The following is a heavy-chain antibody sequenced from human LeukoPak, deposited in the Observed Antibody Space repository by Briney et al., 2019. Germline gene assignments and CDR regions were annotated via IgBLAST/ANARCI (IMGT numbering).Heavy chain of an antibody. CDR1: GFTFSSYS. D-gene: IGHD6-13*01. CDR3: ARAPPRSGWYVPDY. J-gene: IGHJ4*02. V-gene: IGHV4-34*01. Sequence: GSLRLSCAASGFTFSSYSMSWVRQPPGKGLEGIGEINHSGSTNYNPSLTGRVTISVDTSKNQFSLKLSSVTAADTAVYYCARAPPRSGWYVPDYWGQGTLVTVSS. CDR2: INHSGST.